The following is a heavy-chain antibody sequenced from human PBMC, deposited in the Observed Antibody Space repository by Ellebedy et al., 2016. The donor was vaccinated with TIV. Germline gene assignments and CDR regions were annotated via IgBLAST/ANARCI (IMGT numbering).Heavy chain of an antibody. CDR3: ARGALDAFDI. CDR2: INPSGGST. CDR1: GYTFTAYY. Sequence: ASVKVSXXASGYTFTAYYMHWVRQAPGQGLEWMGIINPSGGSTSYAQKFQGRVTMTRDTSTSTVYMELSSLRSEDTAVYYCARGALDAFDIWGQGTMVTVSS. J-gene: IGHJ3*02. V-gene: IGHV1-46*01.